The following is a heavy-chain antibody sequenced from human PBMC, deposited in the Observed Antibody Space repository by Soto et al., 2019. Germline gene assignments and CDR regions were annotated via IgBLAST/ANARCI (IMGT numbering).Heavy chain of an antibody. CDR2: ISAYNGNT. CDR3: ARETSYYYDSSGYYPDY. V-gene: IGHV1-18*01. D-gene: IGHD3-22*01. J-gene: IGHJ4*02. CDR1: GYTFTSYG. Sequence: QVQLVQSGAEVKKPGASVNVSCKASGYTFTSYGISWVRQAPGQGLEWMGWISAYNGNTNYAQKLQGRVTMTTDTSTSTAYMELRSLRSDDTAVYYCARETSYYYDSSGYYPDYWGQGTLVTVSS.